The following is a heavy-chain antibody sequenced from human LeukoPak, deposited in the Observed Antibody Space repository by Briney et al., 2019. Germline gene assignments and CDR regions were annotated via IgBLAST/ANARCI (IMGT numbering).Heavy chain of an antibody. CDR3: ARRGDCNIGTCYYFDY. CDR2: ISYDGSDK. V-gene: IGHV3-30*03. D-gene: IGHD2/OR15-2a*01. J-gene: IGHJ4*02. CDR1: GFTFSTYA. Sequence: GGSLRLSCVASGFTFSTYAMSWVRQAPGQGLEWVALISYDGSDKYYTDSVTGRFTISRDNSKNTLFLQMNSLRAEDTAVYYCARRGDCNIGTCYYFDYWGQGTQVTASS.